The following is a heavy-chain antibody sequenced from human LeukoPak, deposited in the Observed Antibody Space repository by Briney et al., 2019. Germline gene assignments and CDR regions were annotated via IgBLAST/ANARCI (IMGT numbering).Heavy chain of an antibody. CDR3: ARERKITMVRGVIIRAPDNPYYMDV. CDR2: INHSGST. Sequence: SETLSLTCAVYGGSFSGYYWSWIRQPPGKGLEWIGEINHSGSTNYNPSLKSRVTISVDTSKNQFSLKLSSVTAADTAVYYCARERKITMVRGVIIRAPDNPYYMDVWGKGTTVTVSS. J-gene: IGHJ6*03. CDR1: GGSFSGYY. D-gene: IGHD3-10*01. V-gene: IGHV4-34*01.